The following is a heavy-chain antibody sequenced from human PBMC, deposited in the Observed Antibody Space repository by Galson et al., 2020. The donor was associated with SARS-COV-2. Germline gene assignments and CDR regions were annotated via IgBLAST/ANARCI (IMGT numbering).Heavy chain of an antibody. V-gene: IGHV3-23*03. CDR2: IYSDGNT. Sequence: GGSLRLSCAASGFTFSTYGMSWVRQAPGKGLEWVSVIYSDGNTYYADSVKGRFTISRDDSKNTLYLQMNSLRTEDTAIYYCAKDRTSSNWSFDYWGQGTLVTVSS. CDR3: AKDRTSSNWSFDY. CDR1: GFTFSTYG. D-gene: IGHD6-13*01. J-gene: IGHJ4*02.